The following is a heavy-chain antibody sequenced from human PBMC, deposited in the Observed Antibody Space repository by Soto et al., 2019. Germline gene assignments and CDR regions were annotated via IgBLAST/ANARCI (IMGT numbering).Heavy chain of an antibody. Sequence: QVQLQESGPGLVKPSQTLSLTCTVSGGSISSGGYYWSWIRQHPGKGLEWIGYIHYSGSTYYNPSLKSRVTLSVDTSKNQFSLKLSSVTAADTAVYYCARGHDRSGYYPDPYCYYAIDVWGQGAKVTVSS. CDR1: GGSISSGGYY. V-gene: IGHV4-31*03. J-gene: IGHJ6*02. D-gene: IGHD3-22*01. CDR3: ARGHDRSGYYPDPYCYYAIDV. CDR2: IHYSGST.